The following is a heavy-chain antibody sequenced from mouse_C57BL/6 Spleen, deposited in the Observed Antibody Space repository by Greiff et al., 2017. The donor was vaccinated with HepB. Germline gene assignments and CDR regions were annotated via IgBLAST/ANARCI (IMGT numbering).Heavy chain of an antibody. D-gene: IGHD4-1*01. Sequence: EVQLQQSGPELVKPGASVKMSCKASGYTFTDYNMHWVKQSHGKSLEWIGYINPNNVGTSYNQKFKGRSTLTVNKSSSTAYMELRSLTTEDYAVYYGTRPELGSYFAYWGQGTLVTVSA. J-gene: IGHJ3*01. CDR1: GYTFTDYN. V-gene: IGHV1-22*01. CDR3: TRPELGSYFAY. CDR2: INPNNVGT.